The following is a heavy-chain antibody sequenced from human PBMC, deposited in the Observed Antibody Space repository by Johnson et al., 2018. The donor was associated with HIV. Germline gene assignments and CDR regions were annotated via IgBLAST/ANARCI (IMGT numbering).Heavy chain of an antibody. CDR2: IKQDGSEK. V-gene: IGHV3-7*01. CDR3: ARERASSAFVI. Sequence: MLLVESGGGLVQPGGSLRLSCAASGFTFSSYWMSWVRQAPGKGLEWVANIKQDGSEKCYVDSVKGRFTISRDNAKNSLYLQMNSLRAEDTAVYYCARERASSAFVIWGQGTMVTVSS. J-gene: IGHJ3*02. CDR1: GFTFSSYW.